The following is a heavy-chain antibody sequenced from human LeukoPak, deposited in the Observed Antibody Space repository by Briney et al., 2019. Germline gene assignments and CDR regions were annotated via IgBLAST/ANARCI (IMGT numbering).Heavy chain of an antibody. J-gene: IGHJ4*02. CDR1: GGSISSYY. CDR3: ARHDISSWTFDY. Sequence: PSETLSLTCTVSGGSISSYYWSWIRQPAGKGLEWIGHIYTGGSTNYNPSLKSRVTISVDTSKNQFSLKLSSVTAADTAMYYCARHDISSWTFDYWGQGTLVTVSS. CDR2: IYTGGST. D-gene: IGHD6-13*01. V-gene: IGHV4-4*07.